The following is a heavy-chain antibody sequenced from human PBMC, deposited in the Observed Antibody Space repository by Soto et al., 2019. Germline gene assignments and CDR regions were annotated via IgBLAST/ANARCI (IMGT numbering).Heavy chain of an antibody. J-gene: IGHJ3*02. CDR3: ARLGYNWNDVNAFDI. D-gene: IGHD1-20*01. Sequence: PVKLACKASGGTYSSYTSSCVRLAPGQGREWMGRIIPILGIANYAQKFQGRVTITADKSTSTAYMELSSLGSEDTAVYYCARLGYNWNDVNAFDIWGQGTMVTVSS. V-gene: IGHV1-69*02. CDR1: GGTYSSYT. CDR2: IIPILGIA.